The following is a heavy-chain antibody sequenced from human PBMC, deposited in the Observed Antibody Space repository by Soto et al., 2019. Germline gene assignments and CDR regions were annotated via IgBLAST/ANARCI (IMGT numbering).Heavy chain of an antibody. Sequence: SETLSLTCDVSGYSISSGYYWGWIRQPPGKGLEWIGYIYHSGSTYYNPSLKSRVTISVDRSKNQFSLKLSSVTAADTAVYYCARDRGGYFGGMDVWGQGTTVTVSS. CDR1: GYSISSGYY. J-gene: IGHJ6*02. CDR3: ARDRGGYFGGMDV. V-gene: IGHV4-38-2*02. D-gene: IGHD3-9*01. CDR2: IYHSGST.